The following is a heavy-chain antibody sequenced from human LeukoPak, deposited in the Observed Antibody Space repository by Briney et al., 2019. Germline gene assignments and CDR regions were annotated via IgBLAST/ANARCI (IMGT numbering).Heavy chain of an antibody. D-gene: IGHD3-3*01. CDR1: GGSFSGYY. CDR2: IYHFGST. V-gene: IGHV4-34*01. Sequence: PETLSLTCAVYGGSFSGYYWSWIRQPPGKGLEWIGYIYHFGSTYYNPSLKSRVTLSVDRSKNQFSLKLTSVTAADTAVYYCARGTYDFWSGYSARPYYFDYWGQGTLVTVSS. CDR3: ARGTYDFWSGYSARPYYFDY. J-gene: IGHJ4*02.